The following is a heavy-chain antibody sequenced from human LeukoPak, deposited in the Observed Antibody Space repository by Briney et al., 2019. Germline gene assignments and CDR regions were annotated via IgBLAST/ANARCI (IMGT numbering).Heavy chain of an antibody. Sequence: SETLSLTCTVSNGSISTYYWSWIRQSPGKGLEWIGYIYYSGSTNYNPSLKSRVTISVGTSKNQFSLKLSSVTAADTAVYYCARDGRVVIGAFDIWGQGTMVTVSS. CDR3: ARDGRVVIGAFDI. J-gene: IGHJ3*02. D-gene: IGHD3-3*01. CDR1: NGSISTYY. CDR2: IYYSGST. V-gene: IGHV4-59*01.